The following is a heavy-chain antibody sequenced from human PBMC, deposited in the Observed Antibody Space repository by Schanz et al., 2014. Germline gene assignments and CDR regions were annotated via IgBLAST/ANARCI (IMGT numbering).Heavy chain of an antibody. CDR1: GFTSSNAW. V-gene: IGHV3-30*02. Sequence: VQLVESGGGLVKPGGSLRLSCAASGFTSSNAWMSWVRQAPGKGPEWVAFIQYDGKNDDYADSVKGRFSISRGSLMDTLSLQMNSLRAEDTAVYYCTKFETRTGTNYWGQGTLVTVSS. J-gene: IGHJ4*02. CDR2: IQYDGKND. CDR3: TKFETRTGTNY. D-gene: IGHD1-1*01.